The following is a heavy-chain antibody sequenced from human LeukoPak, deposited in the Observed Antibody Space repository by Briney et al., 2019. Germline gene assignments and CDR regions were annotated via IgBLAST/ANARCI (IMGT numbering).Heavy chain of an antibody. Sequence: PGGSLRLSCAASGFTFSSYAMSWVRQAPGKGLEWVSVIYSGGTAYYADSVEGRFTISRDNSKNTLYLQMNSLRAEDTAVYYCARVNTGYVRYWGQGTLVTVSS. CDR3: ARVNTGYVRY. CDR2: IYSGGTA. V-gene: IGHV3-53*01. J-gene: IGHJ4*02. CDR1: GFTFSSYA. D-gene: IGHD5-12*01.